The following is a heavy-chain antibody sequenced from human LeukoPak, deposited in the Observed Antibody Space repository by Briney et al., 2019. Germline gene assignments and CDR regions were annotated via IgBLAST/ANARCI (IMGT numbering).Heavy chain of an antibody. V-gene: IGHV3-30*02. CDR2: IRYDGSNK. J-gene: IGHJ6*03. CDR3: AKEGGNDFWSGYYTGYYYCMDV. Sequence: GGSLRLSCAASGFTFSSYGMHWVRQAPGKGLEWVAFIRYDGSNKYYADSVKGRFTISRDNSKNTLYLQMNSLRAEDTAVYYCAKEGGNDFWSGYYTGYYYCMDVWGKGTTVTVSS. CDR1: GFTFSSYG. D-gene: IGHD3-3*01.